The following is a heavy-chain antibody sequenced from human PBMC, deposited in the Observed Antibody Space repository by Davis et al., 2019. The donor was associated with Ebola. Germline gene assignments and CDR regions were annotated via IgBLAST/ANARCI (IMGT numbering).Heavy chain of an antibody. D-gene: IGHD3-3*01. V-gene: IGHV3-21*01. CDR3: ARDFWSGPWFDP. CDR2: ITSSSTYI. CDR1: GFIFSNYA. J-gene: IGHJ5*02. Sequence: GESLKISCAGSGFIFSNYAMNWVRQAPGKGLEWVSSITSSSTYIYYADSVKGRFTISRDNAKNSLYLQMNSLRAEDTAVYYCARDFWSGPWFDPWGQGTLVTVSS.